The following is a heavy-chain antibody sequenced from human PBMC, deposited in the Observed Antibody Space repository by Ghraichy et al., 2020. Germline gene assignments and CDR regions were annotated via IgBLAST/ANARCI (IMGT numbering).Heavy chain of an antibody. V-gene: IGHV4-34*01. Sequence: SETLSLTCAVYGGSFSGYYWSWIRQPPGKGLEWIGEINHSGSTNYNPSLKSRVTISVDTSKNQFSLKLSSVTAADTAVYYCARPLGNDFVWGSYRYWGQGILVTVSS. CDR3: ARPLGNDFVWGSYRY. CDR1: GGSFSGYY. J-gene: IGHJ4*02. D-gene: IGHD3-16*02. CDR2: INHSGST.